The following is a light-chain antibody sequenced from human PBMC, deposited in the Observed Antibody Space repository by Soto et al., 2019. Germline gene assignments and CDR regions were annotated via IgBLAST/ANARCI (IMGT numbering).Light chain of an antibody. CDR1: SSNIGAGYD. Sequence: QSVLTQPPSVSGAPGQRVTISCTGSSSNIGAGYDVHWYQQLPGAAPKLLIDGNSNRPSGVPDRVSGSKSGTSASLAITGLQAEDEADYYCQAYDSSLSGSRVFGGGTQLTVL. V-gene: IGLV1-40*01. CDR3: QAYDSSLSGSRV. J-gene: IGLJ2*01. CDR2: GNS.